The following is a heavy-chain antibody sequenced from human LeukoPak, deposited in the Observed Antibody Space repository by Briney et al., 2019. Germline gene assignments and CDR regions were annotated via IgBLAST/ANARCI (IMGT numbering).Heavy chain of an antibody. D-gene: IGHD4-17*01. CDR3: ASALLRPWFDP. Sequence: SETLSLSCTDSGGSISSYYWSWIRQPPGKGLEWIGYIYYSGSTNYNPSLESRVTISVDSSKNQFPLKLSSVTAADTDVYYCASALLRPWFDPWGQGTLVTVSS. V-gene: IGHV4-59*01. J-gene: IGHJ5*02. CDR1: GGSISSYY. CDR2: IYYSGST.